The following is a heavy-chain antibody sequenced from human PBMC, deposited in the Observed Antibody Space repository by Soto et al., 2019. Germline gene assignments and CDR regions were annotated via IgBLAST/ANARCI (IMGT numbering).Heavy chain of an antibody. CDR1: GVSISSGDYY. D-gene: IGHD3-16*01. V-gene: IGHV4-30-4*01. Sequence: PSETLSLTCTVSGVSISSGDYYWSWIRQPPGKGLEWIGYIYYSENTYSNPSLKSRVAISGDTSKNQFSLKLSSVTAADTAVYYCARHNGPLYVGYYYDMDVWGQGTTVTV. CDR2: IYYSENT. J-gene: IGHJ6*02. CDR3: ARHNGPLYVGYYYDMDV.